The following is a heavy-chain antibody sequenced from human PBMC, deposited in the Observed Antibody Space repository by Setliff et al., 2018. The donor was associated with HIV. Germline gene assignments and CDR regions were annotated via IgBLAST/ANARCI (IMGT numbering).Heavy chain of an antibody. CDR1: GGSISSYY. J-gene: IGHJ6*03. CDR2: IYYSGNT. Sequence: PSETLSLTCSVAGGSISSYYWSWIRQHPGKGLEWIGYIYYSGNTYYNPSLKSRVTMSEDTSKNQFSLKLRSVTAADTAVYFCARVRHGSGSSSYYYYYYYMDVWGRGTTVTVSS. D-gene: IGHD3-10*01. V-gene: IGHV4-59*12. CDR3: ARVRHGSGSSSYYYYYYYMDV.